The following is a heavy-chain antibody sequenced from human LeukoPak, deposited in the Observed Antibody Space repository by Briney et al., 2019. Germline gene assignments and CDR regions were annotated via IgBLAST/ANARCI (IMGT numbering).Heavy chain of an antibody. CDR2: ISGSGGST. J-gene: IGHJ4*02. D-gene: IGHD3-22*01. Sequence: GGSLRLSCAASGFTFSSYGMSWVRQAPGKGLEWVSAISGSGGSTYYADSVKGRFTISRDNSKNTLYLQMNSLRAEDTAVYYCARGTYYDSSGYYYVSYYFDYWGQGTLVTVSS. CDR1: GFTFSSYG. CDR3: ARGTYYDSSGYYYVSYYFDY. V-gene: IGHV3-23*01.